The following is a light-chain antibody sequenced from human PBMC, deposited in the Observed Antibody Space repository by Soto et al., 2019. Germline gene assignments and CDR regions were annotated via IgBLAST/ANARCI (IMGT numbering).Light chain of an antibody. CDR3: SSYKSLSTMV. CDR1: SSNIRNNY. CDR2: DNN. J-gene: IGLJ1*01. Sequence: QSVLTQPPSVSAAPRQKVTISCSGSSSNIRNNYVSWYQQLPGTAPKLLIYDNNKRPSGIPDRFSASKSGTSATLGITGLQTGDEADYYCSSYKSLSTMVFGTGTQVT. V-gene: IGLV1-51*01.